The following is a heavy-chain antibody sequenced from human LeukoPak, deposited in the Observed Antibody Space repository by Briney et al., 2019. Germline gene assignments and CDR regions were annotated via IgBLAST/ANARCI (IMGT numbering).Heavy chain of an antibody. CDR1: GYTFTVYY. CDR2: INPNSGGT. CDR3: ARDSRYDSSGYYLD. D-gene: IGHD3-22*01. V-gene: IGHV1-2*06. J-gene: IGHJ4*02. Sequence: ASVKVSCKASGYTFTVYYMHWVRQAPGQGLEWMGRINPNSGGTNYAQKFQGRVTMTRDTSISTAYMELSRLRSDDTAVYYCARDSRYDSSGYYLDWGQGTLVTVSS.